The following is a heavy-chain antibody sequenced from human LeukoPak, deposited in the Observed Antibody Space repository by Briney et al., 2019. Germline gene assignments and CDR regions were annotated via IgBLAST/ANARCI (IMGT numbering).Heavy chain of an antibody. V-gene: IGHV1-24*01. CDR3: ATDLKMSSGFYYHYYGMDV. J-gene: IGHJ6*02. CDR1: GYTLTELS. Sequence: ASVKVSCKVSGYTLTELSMHWVRQAPGKGLEWMGGFDPEDGETIYAQKFQGRVTMTEDTSTDTAYMELSSLRSEDTAVYCCATDLKMSSGFYYHYYGMDVWGQGTTVTVSS. D-gene: IGHD6-19*01. CDR2: FDPEDGET.